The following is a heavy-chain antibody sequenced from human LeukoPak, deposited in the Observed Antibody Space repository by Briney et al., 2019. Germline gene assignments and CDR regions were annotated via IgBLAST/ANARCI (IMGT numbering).Heavy chain of an antibody. CDR2: IYYSGST. J-gene: IGHJ5*02. V-gene: IGHV4-39*07. D-gene: IGHD2-2*01. CDR1: GGSISSSSYY. CDR3: ARDVLIDVPAAMDGWFDP. Sequence: SETLSLTCTVSGGSISSSSYYWGWIRQPPGKGLEWIGSIYYSGSTYYNPSLKSRVTISVDTSKNQFSLKLSSVTAADTAVYYCARDVLIDVPAAMDGWFDPWGQGTLVTVSS.